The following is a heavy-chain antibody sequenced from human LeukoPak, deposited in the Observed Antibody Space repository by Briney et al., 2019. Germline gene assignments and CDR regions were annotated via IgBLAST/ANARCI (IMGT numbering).Heavy chain of an antibody. CDR3: ARERYYYDSSGYYYVYYFDY. Sequence: SETLSLTCTVSGGSISSYYWSWIRQPPGKRLEWVGYIYYSGSTNYNPSLKSRVTISVDTSKNQFSLKPSSVTAADTAVYYCARERYYYDSSGYYYVYYFDYWGQGTLVTVSS. J-gene: IGHJ4*02. D-gene: IGHD3-22*01. V-gene: IGHV4-59*01. CDR1: GGSISSYY. CDR2: IYYSGST.